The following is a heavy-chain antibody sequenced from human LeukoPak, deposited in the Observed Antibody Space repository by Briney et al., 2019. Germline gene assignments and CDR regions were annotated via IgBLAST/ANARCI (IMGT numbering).Heavy chain of an antibody. J-gene: IGHJ4*02. CDR1: GFTFSSYS. V-gene: IGHV3-21*01. CDR2: ISSSSSYI. Sequence: GGSLRLSCAASGFTFSSYSMNWVRQAPGKGLEWVSSISSSSSYIYYADSVKGRFTISRDYAKNSLYLQMNSLRAEDTAVYYCAREDYYSSSGYLIDYWGQGTLVTVSS. D-gene: IGHD3-22*01. CDR3: AREDYYSSSGYLIDY.